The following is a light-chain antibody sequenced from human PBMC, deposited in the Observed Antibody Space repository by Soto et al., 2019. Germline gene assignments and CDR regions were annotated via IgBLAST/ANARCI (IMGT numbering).Light chain of an antibody. CDR3: QNYNSYSEE. V-gene: IGKV3D-15*01. CDR2: GIS. J-gene: IGKJ1*01. CDR1: QSVNNN. Sequence: EIVFTHSPFTLSLSPVERATLSFMASQSVNNNLAWYQQKPGQAPRLLIYGISKRATGIPDRFSGSGSGTDFTLTISSLQPDDFATYYCQNYNSYSEEFGQGTKVDIK.